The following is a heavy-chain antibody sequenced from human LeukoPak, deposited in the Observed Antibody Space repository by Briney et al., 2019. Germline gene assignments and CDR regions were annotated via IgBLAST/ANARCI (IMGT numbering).Heavy chain of an antibody. CDR1: GGSISSYY. CDR3: GRVHPSRTVARSIDY. D-gene: IGHD6-6*01. J-gene: IGHJ4*02. Sequence: SETLSLTCTVSGGSISSYYWSWIRQPPGKGLEWIGYIYYSGSTNYNPSLKSRVTISVDTSKNQFSLKLSSVTAADTAVYYCGRVHPSRTVARSIDYWGQGTLVIVSS. V-gene: IGHV4-59*12. CDR2: IYYSGST.